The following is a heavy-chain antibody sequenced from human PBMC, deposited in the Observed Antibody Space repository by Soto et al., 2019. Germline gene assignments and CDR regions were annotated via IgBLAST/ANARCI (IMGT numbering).Heavy chain of an antibody. CDR3: ASTYTTSWYWFDP. CDR2: IFSNDEK. J-gene: IGHJ5*02. Sequence: QVTVKESGPVLVKPTETLTLTCTVSGFSLSNAGLGVSWIRQPPGKALEWLAHIFSNDEKSSSTSLKSRLTISQDTSKSQVVLIMTNMDPVDTATYYCASTYTTSWYWFDPWGQGTLVTVSS. D-gene: IGHD6-13*01. CDR1: GFSLSNAGLG. V-gene: IGHV2-26*04.